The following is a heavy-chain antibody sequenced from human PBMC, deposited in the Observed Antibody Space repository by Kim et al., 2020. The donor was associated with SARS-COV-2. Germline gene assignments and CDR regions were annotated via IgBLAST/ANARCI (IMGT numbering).Heavy chain of an antibody. CDR3: ARDGYSSSSGFDY. D-gene: IGHD6-6*01. V-gene: IGHV4-61*01. Sequence: SETLSLTCTVSGGSVSSGSYYWSWIRQPPGKGLEWIGYIYYSGSTNYNPSLKSRVTISVDTSKNQFSLKLSSVTAADTAVYYCARDGYSSSSGFDYWGQGTLVTVSS. CDR2: IYYSGST. CDR1: GGSVSSGSYY. J-gene: IGHJ4*02.